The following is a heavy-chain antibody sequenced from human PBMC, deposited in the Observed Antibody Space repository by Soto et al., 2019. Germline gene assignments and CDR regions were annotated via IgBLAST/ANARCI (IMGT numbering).Heavy chain of an antibody. CDR2: MNPNSGET. CDR1: GYTFTDYD. V-gene: IGHV1-8*01. J-gene: IGHJ5*02. D-gene: IGHD2-15*01. CDR3: ARVAVAARPRWYNWFDP. Sequence: QEQLVQSGAEVKKPGASVKVSCKTSGYTFTDYDINWVRQATGQGLEWIGWMNPNSGETGYAQKFQGRVTXXXSXXXXTXXLELSSLRSEDTAVYYCARVAVAARPRWYNWFDPWGQGTLVTVSS.